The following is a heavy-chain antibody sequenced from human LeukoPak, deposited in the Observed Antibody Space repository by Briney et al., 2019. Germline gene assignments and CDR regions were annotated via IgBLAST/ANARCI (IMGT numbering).Heavy chain of an antibody. J-gene: IGHJ6*02. CDR2: IYYSGST. V-gene: IGHV4-39*01. CDR3: ARRGVIQLGDYYGMGV. CDR1: GGSISSSSYY. D-gene: IGHD5-18*01. Sequence: SETLSLTCTVSGGSISSSSYYWGWIRQPPGKGLEWIGSIYYSGSTYYNPSLKSRVTISVDTSKNQFSLKLSSVTAADTAVYYCARRGVIQLGDYYGMGVWGQGTTVTVSS.